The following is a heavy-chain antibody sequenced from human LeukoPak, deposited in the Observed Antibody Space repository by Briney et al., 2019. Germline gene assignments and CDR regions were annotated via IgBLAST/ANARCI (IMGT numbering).Heavy chain of an antibody. CDR3: ARASTTDY. J-gene: IGHJ4*02. V-gene: IGHV1-8*02. CDR2: MNPNSGNT. CDR1: GYTFTGYY. D-gene: IGHD1-14*01. Sequence: GASVKVSCKASGYTFTGYYMHWVRQAPGQGLEWMGWMNPNSGNTGYAQKFQGRVTMTRNTSISTAYMELSSLRSEDTAVYYCARASTTDYWGQGTLVTVSS.